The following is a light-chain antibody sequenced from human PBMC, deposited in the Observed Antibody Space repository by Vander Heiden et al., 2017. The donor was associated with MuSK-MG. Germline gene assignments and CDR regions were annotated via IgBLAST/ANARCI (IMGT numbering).Light chain of an antibody. CDR1: QSISRY. J-gene: IGKJ2*02. Sequence: DIQMTQSPSSLSASVGDRVTITCRASQSISRYFDWDQQKPGKAPKLLIYAASSLQSGVPSRFSGSGSGTDFTLTISSLQPEDFATYYCQQSYSTPWTFGPGTKLEIK. CDR3: QQSYSTPWT. V-gene: IGKV1-39*01. CDR2: AAS.